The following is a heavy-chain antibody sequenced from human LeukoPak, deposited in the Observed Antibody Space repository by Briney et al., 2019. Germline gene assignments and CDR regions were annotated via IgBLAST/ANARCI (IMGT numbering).Heavy chain of an antibody. CDR1: GGSVSISSYY. D-gene: IGHD5-12*01. CDR3: ARYHSGYDDY. J-gene: IGHJ4*02. Sequence: SETLSLTCTVSGGSVSISSYYWGWIRQPPGKGLEWIGSIYYSGNTYYNPSLKSRVTISVDTSKNQFSLKLNSVTAADTAVYYCARYHSGYDDYWGQGTLVTVSS. CDR2: IYYSGNT. V-gene: IGHV4-39*07.